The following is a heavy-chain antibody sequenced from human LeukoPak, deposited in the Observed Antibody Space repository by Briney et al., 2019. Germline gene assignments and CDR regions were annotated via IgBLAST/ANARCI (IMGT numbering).Heavy chain of an antibody. CDR1: GYTFTDYY. Sequence: GASVKVSCKASGYTFTDYYMHWVRQAPGKGLEWMGGFDPEDGETIYAQKFQGRVTMTEDTSTDTAYMELSSLRSEDTAVYYCATDPGGKAQEAWDDYWGQGTLVTVSS. J-gene: IGHJ4*02. CDR3: ATDPGGKAQEAWDDY. CDR2: FDPEDGET. V-gene: IGHV1-24*01. D-gene: IGHD4-23*01.